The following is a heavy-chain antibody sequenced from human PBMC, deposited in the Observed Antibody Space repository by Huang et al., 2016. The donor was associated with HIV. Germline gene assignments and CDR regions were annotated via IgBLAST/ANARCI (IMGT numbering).Heavy chain of an antibody. Sequence: QLQLQESGPGLVKPSETLSLTCTVSGGSINSSNYYWGWIRQPPGKGLEYIGTLYYSGSTSDNPSLKSRVTISVDTSKSQFCLKLSSVTAADTAVYYCARHYGQWPEYWGQGTLVTASS. CDR1: GGSINSSNYY. D-gene: IGHD6-19*01. J-gene: IGHJ4*02. CDR2: LYYSGST. CDR3: ARHYGQWPEY. V-gene: IGHV4-39*01.